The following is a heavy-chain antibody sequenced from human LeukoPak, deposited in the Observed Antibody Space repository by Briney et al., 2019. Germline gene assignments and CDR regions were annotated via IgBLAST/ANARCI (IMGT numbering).Heavy chain of an antibody. D-gene: IGHD3-10*01. CDR2: TDYSGTT. J-gene: IGHJ4*02. CDR1: GRSISSYY. V-gene: IGHV4-59*01. Sequence: SETLSLTCTVSGRSISSYYWSWIRQPPGKGLEWISYTDYSGTTNDNPSLKSRATTPVDTPKNQFSLKLRSVTAAETVVYYCAREVIRGVVDYWGQGTLVTVSS. CDR3: AREVIRGVVDY.